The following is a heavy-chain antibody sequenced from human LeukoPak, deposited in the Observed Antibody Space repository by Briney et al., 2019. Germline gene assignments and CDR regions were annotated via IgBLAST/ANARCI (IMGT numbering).Heavy chain of an antibody. D-gene: IGHD1-26*01. Sequence: GGSLRLSCAASGFTFSSYAMHWVRQAPGKGLEYVSAISSNGGSTYYANSVKGRFTISRDNSKNTLYLQMGSLRAEDMAVYYCARVLVELRRAVFDYWGQGTLVTVSS. CDR2: ISSNGGST. V-gene: IGHV3-64*01. CDR3: ARVLVELRRAVFDY. J-gene: IGHJ4*02. CDR1: GFTFSSYA.